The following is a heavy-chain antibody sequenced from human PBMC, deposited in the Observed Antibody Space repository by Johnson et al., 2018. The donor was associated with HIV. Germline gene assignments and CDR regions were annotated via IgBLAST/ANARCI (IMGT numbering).Heavy chain of an antibody. CDR2: IQHDGKKE. V-gene: IGHV3-30*02. Sequence: QVQLVESGGGVVLPGWSLRLPCEASGFSFSSYGMHWVRQAPGKGLEWVAFIQHDGKKELYGDSVKGRFTISRDNSKNTLYLYMTSLRSDDTTTYYCAKDWGAAAGSGAFDIWGQGTLVTVSS. CDR1: GFSFSSYG. J-gene: IGHJ3*02. CDR3: AKDWGAAAGSGAFDI. D-gene: IGHD6-13*01.